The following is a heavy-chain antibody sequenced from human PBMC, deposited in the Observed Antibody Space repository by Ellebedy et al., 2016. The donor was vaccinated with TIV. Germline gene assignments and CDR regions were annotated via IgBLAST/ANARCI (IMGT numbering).Heavy chain of an antibody. D-gene: IGHD7-27*01. CDR2: ISSSSSYI. J-gene: IGHJ6*02. Sequence: GGSLRLSXAASGFTFSSYGMNWVRQAPGKGLEWVSSISSSSSYIYYADSVKGRFTISRDNAKNSLYLQMNSLRAEDTAVYYCARTLTGDYYYYGMDVWGQGTTVTVSS. CDR1: GFTFSSYG. CDR3: ARTLTGDYYYYGMDV. V-gene: IGHV3-21*01.